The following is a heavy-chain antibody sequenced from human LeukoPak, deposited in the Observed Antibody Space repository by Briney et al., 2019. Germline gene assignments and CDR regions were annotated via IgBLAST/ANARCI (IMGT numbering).Heavy chain of an antibody. CDR3: ARRYCPNGVCYHDRGAFDI. CDR2: IILIFGTA. Sequence: ASVKVSCKASGGTFSNYGISWVRQAPGQGLEWMGGIILIFGTANYAQKFQGRVTLTADKSTSTAYMELSSLRSEDTAVYYCARRYCPNGVCYHDRGAFDIWGQGTMVTVSS. CDR1: GGTFSNYG. J-gene: IGHJ3*02. V-gene: IGHV1-69*06. D-gene: IGHD2-8*01.